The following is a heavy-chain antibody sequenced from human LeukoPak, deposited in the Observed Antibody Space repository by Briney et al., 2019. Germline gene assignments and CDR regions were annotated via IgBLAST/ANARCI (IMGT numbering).Heavy chain of an antibody. D-gene: IGHD4-17*01. V-gene: IGHV4-61*02. CDR2: IYSSGST. Sequence: SETLSLTCTVSGASISDGDYYWSWIRQPAGRGLKWIGRIYSSGSTNYNPSLESRVTISVDTSKNQFSLTLSSVTAADTAVYFCAGRYLPKTVTTFDHWGQGTLVTVSS. CDR1: GASISDGDYY. J-gene: IGHJ4*02. CDR3: AGRYLPKTVTTFDH.